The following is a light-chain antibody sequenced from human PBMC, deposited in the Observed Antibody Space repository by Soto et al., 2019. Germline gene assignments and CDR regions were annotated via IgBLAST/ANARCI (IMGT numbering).Light chain of an antibody. V-gene: IGKV4-1*01. J-gene: IGKJ2*01. Sequence: DIVMTQSPDSLSVSLGERATINCRSSQSVFYTPYNRNYLGWYQQRPGQPPKLLIYWASIRESGVPDRFSGSGSGTDFTLTIDSLQAEDVAVYFCHQYYRSPYTFGQGTKLEIK. CDR2: WAS. CDR1: QSVFYTPYNRNY. CDR3: HQYYRSPYT.